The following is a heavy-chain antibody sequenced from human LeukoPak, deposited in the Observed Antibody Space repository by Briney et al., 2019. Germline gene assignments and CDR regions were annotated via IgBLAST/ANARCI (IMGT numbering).Heavy chain of an antibody. Sequence: SETLSLTCTVSGGSISSYYWSWIRQPAGKGLEWIGRIYTSGSTNYNPSLKSRVTMSVDTSKNQFSLKLNSVTAADTAVYYCARSAYYYDSSGYYWDAFDIWGQGTMVTVSS. V-gene: IGHV4-4*07. CDR1: GGSISSYY. CDR3: ARSAYYYDSSGYYWDAFDI. D-gene: IGHD3-22*01. J-gene: IGHJ3*02. CDR2: IYTSGST.